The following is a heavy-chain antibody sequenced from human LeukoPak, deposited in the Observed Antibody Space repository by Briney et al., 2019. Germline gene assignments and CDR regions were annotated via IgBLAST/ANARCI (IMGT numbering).Heavy chain of an antibody. V-gene: IGHV3-33*06. CDR1: GFTFSSYG. Sequence: GGSLRLSCAASGFTFSSYGMHWVRQAPGKGLEWVAVIWYDGSNKYYADSVKGRFTISRDNSKNTLYLQMSGLRADDTAVYYCAKDGTPGDYWGQGTRVTVSS. J-gene: IGHJ4*02. CDR3: AKDGTPGDY. D-gene: IGHD2-15*01. CDR2: IWYDGSNK.